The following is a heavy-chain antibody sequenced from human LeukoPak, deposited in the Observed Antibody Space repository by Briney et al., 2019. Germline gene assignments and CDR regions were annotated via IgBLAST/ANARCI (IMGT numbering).Heavy chain of an antibody. V-gene: IGHV1-2*02. CDR3: ARGQGSGGFLWFGELLDAFDI. CDR1: GYTFTGYY. D-gene: IGHD3-10*01. CDR2: INPNSGGT. J-gene: IGHJ3*02. Sequence: GASVKVSCKASGYTFTGYYMHWVRQAPGQGLEWMGWINPNSGGTNYAQKFQGRVTMTRDTSISTAYMELSRLRSDDTAVYYCARGQGSGGFLWFGELLDAFDIWGQGTMVTVSS.